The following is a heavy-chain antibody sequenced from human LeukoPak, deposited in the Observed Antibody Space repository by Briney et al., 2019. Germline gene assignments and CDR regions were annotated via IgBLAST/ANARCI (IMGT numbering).Heavy chain of an antibody. Sequence: QPGGSLRLSCAASGFTFSTYSMFWVRQAPGRGLEWVSYISSRSTAIDYADSVKGRFTISRDNAKNSLYLQMNSLRAEDTAVYYCVRDAGSGSQPFDYWGQGTLVTVSS. CDR1: GFTFSTYS. J-gene: IGHJ4*02. CDR3: VRDAGSGSQPFDY. V-gene: IGHV3-48*04. CDR2: ISSRSTAI. D-gene: IGHD3-3*01.